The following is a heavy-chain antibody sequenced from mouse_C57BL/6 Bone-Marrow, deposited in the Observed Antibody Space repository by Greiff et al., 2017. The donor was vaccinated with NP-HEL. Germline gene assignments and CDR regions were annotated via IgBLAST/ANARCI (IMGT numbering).Heavy chain of an antibody. CDR3: TTRDSNDY. CDR1: GFNIKDDY. CDR2: IDPENGDT. D-gene: IGHD2-5*01. V-gene: IGHV14-4*01. J-gene: IGHJ2*01. Sequence: EVKLMESGAELVRPGASVKLSCTASGFNIKDDYMHWVKQRPEQGLEWIGWIDPENGDTEYASKFQGKATITADTSSNTAYLQLSSLTSEDTAVYYCTTRDSNDYWGQGTTLTVSS.